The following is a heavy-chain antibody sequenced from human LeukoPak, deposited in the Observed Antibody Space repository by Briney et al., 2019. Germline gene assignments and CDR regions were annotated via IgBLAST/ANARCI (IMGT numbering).Heavy chain of an antibody. CDR2: KKEDGSEK. D-gene: IGHD3-3*01. J-gene: IGHJ6*02. CDR3: ARDNPFSTIFGVVITEYYGMDV. V-gene: IGHV3-7*01. CDR1: GFTFSSYW. Sequence: GGSLRLSCAASGFTFSSYWMNWVRQAPGKGLEWVGKKKEDGSEKYYVDSVKGRLTISRDNAKNSTDLQMNSLRGEDTAVYYCARDNPFSTIFGVVITEYYGMDVWGQGTTVTVSS.